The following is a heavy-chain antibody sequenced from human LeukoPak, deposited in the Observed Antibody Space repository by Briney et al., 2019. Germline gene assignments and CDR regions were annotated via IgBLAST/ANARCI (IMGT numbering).Heavy chain of an antibody. CDR1: GFTFSDYS. Sequence: PGGSLRLSCAASGFTFSDYSMSWVRQAPGTGLEWVSTIRKTGGDTYCADSVKGRFTISRDNSKNTLDLQMDSLRAEDTAVYYCVKGSYTTPFDPWGQGTLVTVSS. CDR3: VKGSYTTPFDP. D-gene: IGHD2-2*02. CDR2: IRKTGGDT. V-gene: IGHV3-23*01. J-gene: IGHJ5*02.